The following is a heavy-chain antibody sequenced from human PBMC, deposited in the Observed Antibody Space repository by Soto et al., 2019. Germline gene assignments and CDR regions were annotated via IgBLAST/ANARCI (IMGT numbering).Heavy chain of an antibody. V-gene: IGHV4-31*03. CDR2: IYYSGST. J-gene: IGHJ3*02. CDR3: ARVGVLAFDI. D-gene: IGHD3-16*01. Sequence: QVQLQESGPGLVTPSQTLSLTCTVSGGSISSGGYYWSWIRQHPGKGLEWIGYIYYSGSTYYNPSLKRRVTIAVGKSKNQFSLKLSSVTDAATAVYYCARVGVLAFDIWGQGTMVTVSS. CDR1: GGSISSGGYY.